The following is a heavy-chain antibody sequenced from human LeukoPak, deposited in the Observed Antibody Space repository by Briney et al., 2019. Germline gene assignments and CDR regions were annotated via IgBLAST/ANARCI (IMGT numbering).Heavy chain of an antibody. Sequence: ASVKVSCKASGYTFTSYGISWSRQAPGQGLEWMGWISAYNGNTNYAQKLQGRVTMTTDTSTSTAYMELRSLRSDDTAVYYCARGGGPSGSVVVVAALTYWGQGTLVTVSS. CDR3: ARGGGPSGSVVVVAALTY. V-gene: IGHV1-18*01. D-gene: IGHD2-15*01. CDR1: GYTFTSYG. CDR2: ISAYNGNT. J-gene: IGHJ4*02.